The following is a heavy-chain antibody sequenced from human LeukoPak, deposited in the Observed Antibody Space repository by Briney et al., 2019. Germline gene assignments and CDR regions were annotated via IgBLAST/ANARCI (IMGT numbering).Heavy chain of an antibody. Sequence: ASVKVSCKASGFTFTDYYTHWVRQAPGQGLEWMGYINPNSGDSNSAQKFQGRVAMTGDTSISTAYMELSSLRSDDTAVYYCARQVVVVTAAYFYFEYWGQGTLVTVSS. CDR2: INPNSGDS. J-gene: IGHJ4*02. D-gene: IGHD2-21*02. CDR3: ARQVVVVTAAYFYFEY. CDR1: GFTFTDYY. V-gene: IGHV1-2*02.